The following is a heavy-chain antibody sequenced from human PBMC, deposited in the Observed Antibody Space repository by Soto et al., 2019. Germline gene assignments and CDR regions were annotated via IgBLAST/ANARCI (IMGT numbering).Heavy chain of an antibody. CDR2: TYYRSKWYN. CDR1: GNSVSSNSAA. D-gene: IGHD3-10*01. J-gene: IGHJ6*02. Sequence: SPTLSLTCAISGNSVSSNSAAWNWIRQSPSRGLEWLGRTYYRSKWYNDYAVSVKSRITINPDTSKNQFSLQLNSVTPEDTAVYYCARQRFGELFFYYYGMDVWGQGTTVTISS. CDR3: ARQRFGELFFYYYGMDV. V-gene: IGHV6-1*01.